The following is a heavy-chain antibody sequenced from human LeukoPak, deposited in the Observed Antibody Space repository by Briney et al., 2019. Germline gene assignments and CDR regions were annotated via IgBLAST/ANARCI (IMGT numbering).Heavy chain of an antibody. CDR3: ARQQRGTIQPGAFDI. D-gene: IGHD5-18*01. Sequence: GGSLRPSCAASGFTFSSYAMSWVRQAPGKGLEWVSAISGSGGSTYYADSVKGRFTISRDNSKNTLYLQMNSLRAEDTAVYYCARQQRGTIQPGAFDIWGQGTMVTVSS. CDR2: ISGSGGST. CDR1: GFTFSSYA. V-gene: IGHV3-23*01. J-gene: IGHJ3*02.